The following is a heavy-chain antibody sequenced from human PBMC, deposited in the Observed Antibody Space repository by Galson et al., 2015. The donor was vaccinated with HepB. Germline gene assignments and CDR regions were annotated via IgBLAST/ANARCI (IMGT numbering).Heavy chain of an antibody. D-gene: IGHD3-22*01. V-gene: IGHV3-30-3*01. Sequence: SLRLSCAASGFTFSSYAMHWVRQAPGKGLEWVAVISYDGSNKYHADSVKGRFTISRDNSKNTLYLQMNSLRAEDTAVYYCARDPGRGVVVTLDYWGQGTLVTVSS. CDR2: ISYDGSNK. J-gene: IGHJ4*02. CDR3: ARDPGRGVVVTLDY. CDR1: GFTFSSYA.